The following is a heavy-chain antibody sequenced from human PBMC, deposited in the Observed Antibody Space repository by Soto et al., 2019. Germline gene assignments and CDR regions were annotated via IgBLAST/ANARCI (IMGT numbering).Heavy chain of an antibody. CDR2: IKSKYDGGTT. Sequence: EEQLVESGGGLVKPGGSLRLSCATSGFTFSNAWMNWVRQAPGKGLEWVGRIKSKYDGGTTDYAAPVKGKFTISRDDSKNTVYLQMNGLKTEDTAVYYCSTGGYYFDYWGQGTLVTVSS. D-gene: IGHD3-16*01. V-gene: IGHV3-15*07. CDR1: GFTFSNAW. J-gene: IGHJ4*02. CDR3: STGGYYFDY.